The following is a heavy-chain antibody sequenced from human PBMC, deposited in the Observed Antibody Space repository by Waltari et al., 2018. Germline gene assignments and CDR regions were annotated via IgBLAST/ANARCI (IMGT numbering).Heavy chain of an antibody. Sequence: QVQLVQSGAEVKKPGASVKVSCKASGYTFTSYDINWVRQATGQGLEWMGWMNPNSGNTGYAQKFQGRVTMTRNTSISTAYMELSSLRSEDTAVYYCARGREYYGSVGGYYGMDVWGQGTTVTVSS. CDR2: MNPNSGNT. CDR1: GYTFTSYD. V-gene: IGHV1-8*01. D-gene: IGHD3-10*01. J-gene: IGHJ6*02. CDR3: ARGREYYGSVGGYYGMDV.